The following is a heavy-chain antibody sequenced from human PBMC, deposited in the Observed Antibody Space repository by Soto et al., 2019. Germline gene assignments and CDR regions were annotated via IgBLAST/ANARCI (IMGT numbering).Heavy chain of an antibody. J-gene: IGHJ1*01. CDR1: GGTFSSYA. Sequence: QVQLVQSGAEVKKPGSSVKVSCKASGGTFSSYAISWVRQAPGQGLEWMGGIIPIFGTATYAQKCQGRVTINADESTSKAYMELSSRRSEDTAVYYCAVQADDYGTKYFQHWGQGPLVTVSS. CDR3: AVQADDYGTKYFQH. CDR2: IIPIFGTA. D-gene: IGHD4-17*01. V-gene: IGHV1-69*01.